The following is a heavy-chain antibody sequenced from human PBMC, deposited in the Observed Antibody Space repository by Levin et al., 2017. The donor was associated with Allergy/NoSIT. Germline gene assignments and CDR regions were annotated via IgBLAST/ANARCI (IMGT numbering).Heavy chain of an antibody. V-gene: IGHV3-74*01. CDR3: TRDFGRDDF. D-gene: IGHD3-3*01. CDR2: INGDASST. CDR1: GFTFSYHW. J-gene: IGHJ4*02. Sequence: GESLKISCVASGFTFSYHWMHWVRQAPGEGPFWVSRINGDASSTGYADSVRGRFTISRDNAKNTLYLQMNSLRTEDTAVYYCTRDFGRDDFWGQGTLVTVSS.